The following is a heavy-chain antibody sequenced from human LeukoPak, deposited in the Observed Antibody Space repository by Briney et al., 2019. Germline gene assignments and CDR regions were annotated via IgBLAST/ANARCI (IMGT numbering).Heavy chain of an antibody. Sequence: TSETLSLTCTVSGGSISSGSYYWSWIRQPAGKGLEWIGYIYYSGSTYYNPSLKSRVTISVDTSKNQFSLKLSSVTAADTAVYYCARAVPYYYYMDVWGKGTTVTVSS. CDR3: ARAVPYYYYMDV. CDR2: IYYSGST. J-gene: IGHJ6*03. V-gene: IGHV4-30-4*08. CDR1: GGSISSGSYY.